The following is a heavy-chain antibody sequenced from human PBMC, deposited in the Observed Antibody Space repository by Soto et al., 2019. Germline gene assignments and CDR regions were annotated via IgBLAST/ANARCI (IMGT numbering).Heavy chain of an antibody. CDR3: TTYDYIWGGYRNRWAY. Sequence: EVQLVESGGDLVKPGGSLRLSCAASGFIFSDAWMSWVRQAPGKGLEWVARIKSKTDGGTTDHAAPVEGRFTISRDDSKNTLFRQMNVLKTEDTAVYYCTTYDYIWGGYRNRWAYWGQGTLVTVSP. J-gene: IGHJ4*02. D-gene: IGHD3-16*02. CDR2: IKSKTDGGTT. CDR1: GFIFSDAW. V-gene: IGHV3-15*01.